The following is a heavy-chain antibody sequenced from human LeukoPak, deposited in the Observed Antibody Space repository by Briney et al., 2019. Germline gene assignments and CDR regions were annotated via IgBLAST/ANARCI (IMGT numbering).Heavy chain of an antibody. CDR2: ISSSSSYI. D-gene: IGHD1-26*01. J-gene: IGHJ4*02. CDR3: ASHSGSYAFDY. CDR1: GFTFSSYA. V-gene: IGHV3-21*01. Sequence: GRSLGLSCAASGFTFSSYAMHWVRQAPGKGLEWVSSISSSSSYIYYADSVKGRFTISRDNAKNSLYLQMNSLRAEDTAVYYCASHSGSYAFDYWGQGTLVTVSS.